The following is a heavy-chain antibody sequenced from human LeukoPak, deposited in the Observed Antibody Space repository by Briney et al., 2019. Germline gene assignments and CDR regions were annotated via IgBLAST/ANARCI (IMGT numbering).Heavy chain of an antibody. V-gene: IGHV3-30-3*01. CDR3: ARGGYSSHYYAMDV. D-gene: IGHD3-22*01. J-gene: IGHJ6*02. Sequence: GGSLRLSCAASGFTFSSYAMHWVRQAPGKGLEWVAIISYDENNKYYADSVKGRFTISRGNAKDSLYLQMNSLRAEDTAVYYCARGGYSSHYYAMDVWGQGTTVTVSS. CDR2: ISYDENNK. CDR1: GFTFSSYA.